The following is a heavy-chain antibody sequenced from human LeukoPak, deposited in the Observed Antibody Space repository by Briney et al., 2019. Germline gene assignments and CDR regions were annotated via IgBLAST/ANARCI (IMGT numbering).Heavy chain of an antibody. CDR1: GYTFTGYY. Sequence: ASVKVSCKASGYTFTGYYMHWVRQAPGQGLEWMGWINPNSGGTNYAQKFQGRVTMTRDTSISTAYMELSRLRSDDTAVYYCARDPYRDGYSDAFDIWGQGTMVTVSS. CDR3: ARDPYRDGYSDAFDI. J-gene: IGHJ3*02. CDR2: INPNSGGT. V-gene: IGHV1-2*02. D-gene: IGHD5-24*01.